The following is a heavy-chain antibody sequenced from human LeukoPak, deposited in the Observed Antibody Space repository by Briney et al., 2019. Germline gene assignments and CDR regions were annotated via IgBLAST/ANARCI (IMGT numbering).Heavy chain of an antibody. CDR1: GGSISSYY. CDR2: IYYSGST. J-gene: IGHJ3*02. V-gene: IGHV4-59*08. Sequence: PSETLSLTCTVSGGSISSYYWSWIRQPPGKGLEWIGYIYYSGSTNYNPSLKSRVTISVDTSKNQFSLKLSSVTAADTAVYYCARFGYCSGGSCHDAFDIWGQGTMVTVSS. CDR3: ARFGYCSGGSCHDAFDI. D-gene: IGHD2-15*01.